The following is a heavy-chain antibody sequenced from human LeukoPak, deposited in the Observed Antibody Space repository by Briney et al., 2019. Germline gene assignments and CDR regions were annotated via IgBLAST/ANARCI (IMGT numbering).Heavy chain of an antibody. V-gene: IGHV4-39*07. D-gene: IGHD3-22*01. Sequence: SETLSLTCTVSGGSISSSYYYWGWIRQPPGKGLEWIGSIYYSGSTYYNPSLKSRVTISVDTSKNQFSLKLSSVTAADTAVYYCARGYYYDSSGYRGLPYYYYYGMDVWGQGTTVTVSS. CDR3: ARGYYYDSSGYRGLPYYYYYGMDV. CDR1: GGSISSSYYY. CDR2: IYYSGST. J-gene: IGHJ6*02.